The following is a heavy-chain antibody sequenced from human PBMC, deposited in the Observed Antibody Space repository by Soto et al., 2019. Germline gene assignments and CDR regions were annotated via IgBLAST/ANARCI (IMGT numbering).Heavy chain of an antibody. V-gene: IGHV1-18*01. CDR2: ISAYNGNT. D-gene: IGHD3-16*01. Sequence: ASVKVSCKASGYTFNSYGISWVRQAPGQGLEWMGWISAYNGNTKYAQKVQGRVTMTADTSTSTAYKELRSLRTDDTAVYYCARDPALGGPFDYWGQGTLVTVSS. J-gene: IGHJ4*02. CDR3: ARDPALGGPFDY. CDR1: GYTFNSYG.